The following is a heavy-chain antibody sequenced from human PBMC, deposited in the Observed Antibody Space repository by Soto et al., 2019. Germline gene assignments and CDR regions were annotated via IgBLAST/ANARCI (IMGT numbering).Heavy chain of an antibody. J-gene: IGHJ6*02. CDR3: ATYQTTYCGGDCSNYYYYNGMDV. V-gene: IGHV3-23*01. CDR1: GFTFSSYA. CDR2: ISGSGGST. Sequence: GGSLRLSCAASGFTFSSYAMSWVRQAPGKGLEWVSAISGSGGSTYYADSVKCRFTISRDNSKNTLYLQMNSLRAEDTAVYYCATYQTTYCGGDCSNYYYYNGMDVWGQGTTVTVSS. D-gene: IGHD2-21*02.